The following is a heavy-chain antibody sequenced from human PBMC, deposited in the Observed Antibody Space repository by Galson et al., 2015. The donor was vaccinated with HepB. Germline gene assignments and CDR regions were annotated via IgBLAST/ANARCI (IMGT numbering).Heavy chain of an antibody. D-gene: IGHD6-13*01. J-gene: IGHJ5*02. V-gene: IGHV3-7*01. Sequence: SLRLSCAASGFTFSNYYMSWVRQAPGKGLEWVANINKDGSEKYYMDSVEGRFTISRDNAKSSMYLQMNSLRAEDTAVYYCARDRVVAGGGDWFDPWGQGTLVTVSS. CDR2: INKDGSEK. CDR3: ARDRVVAGGGDWFDP. CDR1: GFTFSNYY.